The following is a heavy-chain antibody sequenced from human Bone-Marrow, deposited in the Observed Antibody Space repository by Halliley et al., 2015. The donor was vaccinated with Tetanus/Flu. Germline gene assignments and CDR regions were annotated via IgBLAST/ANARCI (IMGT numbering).Heavy chain of an antibody. Sequence: KGLDWLATISYRGPTYYTPSLQRRVTIPKDSSRTQSYLKLNAVTAADTAFYYCASETGTSEYFDFWGPGTLVAVSS. J-gene: IGHJ4*02. V-gene: IGHV4-39*01. CDR3: ASETGTSEYFDF. CDR2: ISYRGPT. D-gene: IGHD1-1*01.